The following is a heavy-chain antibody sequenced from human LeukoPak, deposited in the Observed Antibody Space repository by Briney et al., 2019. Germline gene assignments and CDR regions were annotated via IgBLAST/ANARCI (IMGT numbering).Heavy chain of an antibody. CDR1: GGTFINYA. CDR3: ARGWDYDNGGRPTAYVY. V-gene: IGHV1-69*13. D-gene: IGHD3-22*01. Sequence: SVKVSCKAPGGTFINYAINWVRQAPGPGLEWMGGIIPIFGTANYAQKFQGRVTITADESTSTVYMELSSLKSEDTAVYYCARGWDYDNGGRPTAYVYWGQGTLVTVSS. CDR2: IIPIFGTA. J-gene: IGHJ4*02.